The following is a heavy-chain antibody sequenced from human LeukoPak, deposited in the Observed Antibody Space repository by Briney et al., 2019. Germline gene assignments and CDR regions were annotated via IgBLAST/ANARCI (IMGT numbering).Heavy chain of an antibody. V-gene: IGHV4-34*01. D-gene: IGHD3-16*01. CDR2: INHSGST. J-gene: IGHJ4*02. CDR3: ARDPSIRIGSRPLDY. CDR1: GGSFSGYY. Sequence: SETLSLTCAVYGGSFSGYYWSWIRQPPGKGLEWIGEINHSGSTNYNPSLKSRVTISVDTSKNQFSLKLSSVTAADTAVYYCARDPSIRIGSRPLDYWGQGTLVTASS.